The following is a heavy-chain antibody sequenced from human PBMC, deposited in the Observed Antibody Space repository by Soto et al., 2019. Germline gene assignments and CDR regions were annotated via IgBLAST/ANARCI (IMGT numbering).Heavy chain of an antibody. CDR2: ITTAGDT. J-gene: IGHJ6*02. CDR3: ARELHGGSYGMDV. CDR1: GFTFSNYD. Sequence: EVQLVESGGGLVQTGGSLRLSCAASGFTFSNYDMHWVRQVTGKGLEWVSGITTAGDTYYLGSVKCRFTISREKAKNSFYLQMNSLSAGDTAVYYCARELHGGSYGMDVWGQGTTVTVSS. V-gene: IGHV3-13*01.